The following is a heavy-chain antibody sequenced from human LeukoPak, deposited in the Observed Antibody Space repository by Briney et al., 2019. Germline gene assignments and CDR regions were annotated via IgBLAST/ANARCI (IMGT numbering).Heavy chain of an antibody. J-gene: IGHJ6*02. CDR2: ISGSSTSI. D-gene: IGHD6-19*01. Sequence: PGGSLRLSCAASGFSFSRYEMNWVRQAPGKGLEWVSYISGSSTSIYYADSVKGRFTISRDNAKNLLYAHMHSLRAEDTAVYYCARIAVDDAHANSMDVWGQGTTVTVCS. V-gene: IGHV3-48*03. CDR1: GFSFSRYE. CDR3: ARIAVDDAHANSMDV.